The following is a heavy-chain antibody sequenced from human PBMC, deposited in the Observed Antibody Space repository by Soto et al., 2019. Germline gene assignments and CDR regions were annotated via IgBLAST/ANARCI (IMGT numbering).Heavy chain of an antibody. J-gene: IGHJ4*02. Sequence: QVQFVQSGAELKKPGSSVRVSCKVEASGGTFSNFAFSWVRQAPGQGLEWMGGIIPISGAANYAPQFQDRLSINADKSTNTAYMELRSLRSEDTAVYYCASPRRGGIDGLDYWGQGTLVTVST. CDR2: IIPISGAA. CDR3: ASPRRGGIDGLDY. CDR1: GGTFSNFA. V-gene: IGHV1-69*06.